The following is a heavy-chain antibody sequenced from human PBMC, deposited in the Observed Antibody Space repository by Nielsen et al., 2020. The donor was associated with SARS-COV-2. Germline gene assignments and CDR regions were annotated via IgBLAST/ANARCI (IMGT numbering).Heavy chain of an antibody. D-gene: IGHD1-26*01. J-gene: IGHJ6*02. CDR3: ASLGDYYYYGMDV. CDR2: ISWNSGSI. V-gene: IGHV3-9*01. Sequence: SLKISCAASGSTFDDYAMHWVRQAPGKGLEWVSGISWNSGSIGYADSVKGRFTISRDNAKNSLYLQMNSLRAEDTALYYCASLGDYYYYGMDVWGQGTTVTVSS. CDR1: GSTFDDYA.